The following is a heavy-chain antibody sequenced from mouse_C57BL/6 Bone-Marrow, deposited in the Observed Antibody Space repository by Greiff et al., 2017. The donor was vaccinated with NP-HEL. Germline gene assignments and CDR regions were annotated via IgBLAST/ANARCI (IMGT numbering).Heavy chain of an antibody. CDR3: ARKGSSYWYFDV. V-gene: IGHV1-55*01. J-gene: IGHJ1*03. CDR2: IYPGSGST. Sequence: QVQLKQPGAELVKPGASVKMSCKASGYTFTSYWITWVKQRPGQGLEWIGDIYPGSGSTNYNEKFKSKATLTVDTSSSTAYMQLSSLTSEDSAVDYCARKGSSYWYFDVWGTGTTVTVSS. CDR1: GYTFTSYW. D-gene: IGHD1-1*01.